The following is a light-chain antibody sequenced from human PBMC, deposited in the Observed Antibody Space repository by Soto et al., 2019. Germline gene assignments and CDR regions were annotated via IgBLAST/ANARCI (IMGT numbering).Light chain of an antibody. CDR1: QTISTW. Sequence: DIQVTQSPPTLSASVGDRVTITCRASQTISTWMAWYQQKPGKDPKLLVYDASTLQSGVASRFSGSGSGTEFTLIISGLQPDDSATYYCQQYTNTNNPWMFGPGTKVDI. CDR3: QQYTNTNNPWM. J-gene: IGKJ1*01. CDR2: DAS. V-gene: IGKV1-5*01.